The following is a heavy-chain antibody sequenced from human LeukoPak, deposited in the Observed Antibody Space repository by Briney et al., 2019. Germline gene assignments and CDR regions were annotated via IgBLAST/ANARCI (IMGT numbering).Heavy chain of an antibody. CDR2: IYHSGST. CDR1: GDSFSSYY. CDR3: ARHSFKQWLTHDY. D-gene: IGHD6-19*01. Sequence: SETLSLTCTVSGDSFSSYYWSWLRQPPGKGLEWIGYIYHSGSTNYNPSLKSRVTISVDTSKNQFSLKLYSVTAADTAVYYCARHSFKQWLTHDYWGQGTLVTVSS. J-gene: IGHJ4*02. V-gene: IGHV4-59*08.